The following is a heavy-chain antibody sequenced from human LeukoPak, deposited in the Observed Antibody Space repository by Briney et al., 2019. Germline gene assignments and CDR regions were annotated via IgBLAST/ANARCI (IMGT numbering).Heavy chain of an antibody. CDR2: INHSGST. D-gene: IGHD3-10*01. Sequence: SETLSLTCAVYGGSFSGYYWSWIRQPPGKGLEWIGGINHSGSTNYNPSLKSRVTISVDTSKNQFSLKLGSVTAADTAVYYCARGPGYGRRRYFDLWGRGTLVTVSS. V-gene: IGHV4-34*01. CDR1: GGSFSGYY. J-gene: IGHJ2*01. CDR3: ARGPGYGRRRYFDL.